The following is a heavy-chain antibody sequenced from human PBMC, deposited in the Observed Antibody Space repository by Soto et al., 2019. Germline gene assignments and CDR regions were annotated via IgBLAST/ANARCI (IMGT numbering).Heavy chain of an antibody. D-gene: IGHD1-1*01. CDR1: GGSVSGNTAA. CDR3: ARGKSRDAYNHLGY. J-gene: IGHJ4*02. V-gene: IGHV6-1*01. CDR2: TYYRSKWYN. Sequence: SHTLSRTCAISGGSVSGNTAAWNWIRQSPSRGLEWLGRTYYRSKWYNDYAVSLKSRITVTPDTSKNQFSLHLNSVTPEDTATYYCARGKSRDAYNHLGYWGPGTLDSVSS.